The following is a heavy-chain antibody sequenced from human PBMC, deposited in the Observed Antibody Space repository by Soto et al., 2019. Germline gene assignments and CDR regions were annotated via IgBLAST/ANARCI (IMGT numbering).Heavy chain of an antibody. CDR3: AREKDSTMSPSFYS. D-gene: IGHD5-18*01. J-gene: IGHJ4*02. Sequence: QVQMVESGGGVVKPGESLRLSCAASGFTFSSYGMHWVRQAPGKGLEWVAVIWYDGSNKDYADSVRGRFTISRDNSKNTQYMQINSLRAEDTALYYCAREKDSTMSPSFYSWGQGTLVTVSS. CDR2: IWYDGSNK. CDR1: GFTFSSYG. V-gene: IGHV3-33*08.